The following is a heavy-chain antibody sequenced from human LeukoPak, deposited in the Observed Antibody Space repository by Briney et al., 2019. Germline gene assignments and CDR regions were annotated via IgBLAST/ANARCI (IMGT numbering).Heavy chain of an antibody. Sequence: SETLSLTCTVSGGSISSYYWSWIRQPPGKGLEWIGYIYYSGSTNYNPSLKSRVTISVDTSKNQFSLKLSSVTAADTAVDYCARRVTMVRGVILDAFDIWGQGTMVTVSS. V-gene: IGHV4-59*08. D-gene: IGHD3-10*01. CDR2: IYYSGST. CDR3: ARRVTMVRGVILDAFDI. CDR1: GGSISSYY. J-gene: IGHJ3*02.